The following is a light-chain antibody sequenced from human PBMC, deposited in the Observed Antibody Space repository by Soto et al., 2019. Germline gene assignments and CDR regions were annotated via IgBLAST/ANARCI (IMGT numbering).Light chain of an antibody. J-gene: IGKJ1*01. Sequence: EIVMTQSPATLSVSPGERATLSCRSSQSVSNNLAWYQQKPGQAPRLLIYGASTRATGIPARFSGSGSGTEFTLTISSLQSEDFAVYYCQQHNKWPPWTFGQGTKVEIK. V-gene: IGKV3-15*01. CDR3: QQHNKWPPWT. CDR2: GAS. CDR1: QSVSNN.